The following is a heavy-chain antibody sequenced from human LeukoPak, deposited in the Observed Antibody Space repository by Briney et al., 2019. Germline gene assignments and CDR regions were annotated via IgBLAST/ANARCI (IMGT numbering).Heavy chain of an antibody. V-gene: IGHV1-69*04. Sequence: SVKVSCKASGRTFSSYAIIWVRQAPGQGLEWMGRIIPILGIANYAQKFQGRVTITADKSTSTAYMELSSLRSEDTAVYYCARDSTHTTGTAPSDYWGQGTLVTVSS. CDR2: IIPILGIA. CDR1: GRTFSSYA. J-gene: IGHJ4*02. D-gene: IGHD1-1*01. CDR3: ARDSTHTTGTAPSDY.